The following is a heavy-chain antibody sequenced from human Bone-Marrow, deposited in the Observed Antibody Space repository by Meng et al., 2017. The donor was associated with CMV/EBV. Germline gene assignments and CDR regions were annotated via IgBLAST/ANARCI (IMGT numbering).Heavy chain of an antibody. D-gene: IGHD3-22*01. J-gene: IGHJ4*02. CDR3: ARGVDYYDSSGYYY. CDR2: INHSGST. Sequence: VQLQQWGAGLLQPSETLPPLCAVYGGSFSGYYWSWIRQPPGKGLEWIGEINHSGSTNYNPSLKSRVTISVDTSKNQFSLKLSSVTAADTAVYYCARGVDYYDSSGYYYWGQGTLVTVSS. CDR1: GGSFSGYY. V-gene: IGHV4-34*01.